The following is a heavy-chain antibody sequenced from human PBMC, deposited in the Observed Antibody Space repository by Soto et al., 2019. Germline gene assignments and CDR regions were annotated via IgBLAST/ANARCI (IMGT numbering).Heavy chain of an antibody. CDR3: AKASRGDFWSGYRIDYYYYMDV. V-gene: IGHV3-23*01. Sequence: PGGSLRLSCAASGFTFSSYAMSWVRQAPGKGLEWVSAISGSGGSTYYADSVKGRFTISRDNSKNTLYLQMNSLRAEDTAVYYCAKASRGDFWSGYRIDYYYYMDVWGKGTTVTVSS. J-gene: IGHJ6*03. D-gene: IGHD3-3*01. CDR1: GFTFSSYA. CDR2: ISGSGGST.